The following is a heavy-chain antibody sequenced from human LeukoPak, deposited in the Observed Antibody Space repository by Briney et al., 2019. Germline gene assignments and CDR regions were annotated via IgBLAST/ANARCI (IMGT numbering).Heavy chain of an antibody. J-gene: IGHJ6*02. D-gene: IGHD2-2*01. CDR1: GYTFTNDY. CDR3: ARDGRVPAAPVYYYYYYGMDV. CDR2: INPSRSSA. Sequence: ASVKVSCKASGYTFTNDYIHWVRRAPGQGLEWMGMINPSRSSASYAQKFQGRVTMTRDTSTSTVYMELRSLRSDDTAVYYCARDGRVPAAPVYYYYYYGMDVWGQGTTVTVSS. V-gene: IGHV1-46*01.